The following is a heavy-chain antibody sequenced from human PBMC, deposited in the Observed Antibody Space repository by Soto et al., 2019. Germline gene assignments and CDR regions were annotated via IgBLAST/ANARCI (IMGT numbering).Heavy chain of an antibody. Sequence: QVQLVESGGGVVQPGRSLRLSCAASGFTFSSYGMHWVRQAPGKGLEWVAVIWYDGSNKYYADSVKGRFTISRDNSKNTLYLQMNSLRAEDTAVYYCARGGQQLVGRYYFDYWGQGTLVTVSS. CDR3: ARGGQQLVGRYYFDY. J-gene: IGHJ4*02. V-gene: IGHV3-33*01. CDR2: IWYDGSNK. CDR1: GFTFSSYG. D-gene: IGHD6-13*01.